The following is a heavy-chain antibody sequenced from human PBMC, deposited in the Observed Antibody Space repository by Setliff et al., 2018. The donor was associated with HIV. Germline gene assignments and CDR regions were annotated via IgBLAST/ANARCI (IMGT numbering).Heavy chain of an antibody. CDR1: GGSFSGYY. CDR2: IDQSGST. Sequence: PSETLSLTCAVYGGSFSGYYWSWIRQPPGKGLEWIGEIDQSGSTNYNPSLKIRVTTSVDTSKNQFSLRLSSVTAADTTVYYCARGLGGYCSSVSCYEADHWGQGTLVTVSS. J-gene: IGHJ5*02. CDR3: ARGLGGYCSSVSCYEADH. V-gene: IGHV4-34*01. D-gene: IGHD2-2*01.